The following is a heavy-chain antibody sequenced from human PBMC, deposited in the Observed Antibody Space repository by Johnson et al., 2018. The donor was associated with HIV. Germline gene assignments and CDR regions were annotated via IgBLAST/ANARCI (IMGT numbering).Heavy chain of an antibody. Sequence: EVQLVESGGGLVQPGGSLGLSCVASGFIFSDHYMDWVRQAPGKGLEWVGRTRNKANSYTTDYAASVKGRFTISRDDSKNSLYLQMNSLRAEDTAVYYCGRESTGAGTAFDIWGQGTMVTVSS. CDR2: TRNKANSYTT. J-gene: IGHJ3*02. CDR1: GFIFSDHY. CDR3: GRESTGAGTAFDI. V-gene: IGHV3-72*01. D-gene: IGHD2-8*02.